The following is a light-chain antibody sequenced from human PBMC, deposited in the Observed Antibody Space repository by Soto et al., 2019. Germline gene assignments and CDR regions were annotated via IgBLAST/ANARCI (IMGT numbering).Light chain of an antibody. CDR3: QESYNTLWVT. CDR1: QSINTY. CDR2: GAS. V-gene: IGKV1-39*01. J-gene: IGKJ1*01. Sequence: DIQMNQSPSSLSASVGDRATIXXQTSQSINTYLNWYQQKPGKAPKLXXYGASSLQSGVPLRFSGSGSGTDFTLTISSLEPEDFATYYYQESYNTLWVTCGRGTKVDIK.